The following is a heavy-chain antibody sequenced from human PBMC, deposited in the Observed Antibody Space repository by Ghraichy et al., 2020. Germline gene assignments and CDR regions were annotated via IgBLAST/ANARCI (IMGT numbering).Heavy chain of an antibody. CDR3: ARDRSGLPAPFDY. D-gene: IGHD6-19*01. CDR2: IKQDESEK. J-gene: IGHJ4*02. CDR1: GFTFSTYW. Sequence: GESLNISCAASGFTFSTYWMTWVRQAPGKGLEWVANIKQDESEKYYVDSVKGRFTISRDNAKNSLFLQMNNLRAEDTAVYYCARDRSGLPAPFDYWGQGTLVTVSS. V-gene: IGHV3-7*01.